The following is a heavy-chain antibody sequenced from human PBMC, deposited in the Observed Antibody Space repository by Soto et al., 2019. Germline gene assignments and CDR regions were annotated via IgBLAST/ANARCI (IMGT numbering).Heavy chain of an antibody. CDR3: VSRKRRATGNSLFGNMDV. Sequence: PSETLSLTCTVSGGSISSSGYFWGWIRQPPGKGLEWIGNIYYTGSTYYNPSLESRVTISVDTSKNQFSLRLSSVTAADTAVYYCVSRKRRATGNSLFGNMDVWGQGTTVTVSS. V-gene: IGHV4-39*01. CDR2: IYYTGST. J-gene: IGHJ6*02. D-gene: IGHD3-9*01. CDR1: GGSISSSGYF.